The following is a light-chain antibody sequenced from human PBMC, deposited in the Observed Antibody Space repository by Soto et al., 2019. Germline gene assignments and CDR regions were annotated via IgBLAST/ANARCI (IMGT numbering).Light chain of an antibody. CDR3: QQYGSSPRT. CDR1: QSVSSGY. V-gene: IGKV3-20*01. Sequence: EIVLTQSPGTLSLSPGERGTLSCRASQSVSSGYLAWYQQEPGQAPRLLIYDASSRATGIPDRFSGSGSGTDFTLTISRLEPEDFAVYYCQQYGSSPRTFGQGTKVDIK. CDR2: DAS. J-gene: IGKJ1*01.